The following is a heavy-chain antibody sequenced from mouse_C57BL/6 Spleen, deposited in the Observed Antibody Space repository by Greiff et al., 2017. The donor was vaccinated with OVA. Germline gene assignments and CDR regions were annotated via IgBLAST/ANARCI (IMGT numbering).Heavy chain of an antibody. D-gene: IGHD1-1*01. CDR3: ARWDYYGSSSYAMDY. Sequence: VQLQQPGAELVKPGASVKMSCKASGYTFTSYWITWVKQRPGQGLEWIGDIYPGSGSTNYNEKFTSKATLTVDTSSSTAYMQLSSLTSEDSAVYDCARWDYYGSSSYAMDYWGQGTSVTVSS. CDR2: IYPGSGST. J-gene: IGHJ4*01. CDR1: GYTFTSYW. V-gene: IGHV1-55*01.